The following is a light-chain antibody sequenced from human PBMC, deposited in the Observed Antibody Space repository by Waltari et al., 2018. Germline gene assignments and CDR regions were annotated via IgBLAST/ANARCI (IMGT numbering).Light chain of an antibody. V-gene: IGKV3-11*01. CDR2: DAS. CDR1: QSVSSD. Sequence: EIVLTQSPATLSLSPGETVTLSCRASQSVSSDLAWFQQKPGQAPRLLIYDASHRATGIPSRSSGGGSESVCTLTLSSLEPEDFAVYCCQQRATLSPRCTVRQGNKRE. CDR3: QQRATLSPRCT. J-gene: IGKJ2*02.